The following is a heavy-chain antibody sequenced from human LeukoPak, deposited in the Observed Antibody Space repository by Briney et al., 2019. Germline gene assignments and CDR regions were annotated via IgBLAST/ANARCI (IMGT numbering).Heavy chain of an antibody. J-gene: IGHJ5*02. CDR3: ARVSSGWYGDNWFDP. V-gene: IGHV1-69*05. CDR2: IIPIFGTA. D-gene: IGHD6-19*01. Sequence: ASVKVSCKASGGTFSSYAISWVRQAPGQGLEWMGGIIPIFGTANYAQKFQGRVTITTDESTSTAYMELSSLRSEDTAVYYCARVSSGWYGDNWFDPWGQGTLVTVSS. CDR1: GGTFSSYA.